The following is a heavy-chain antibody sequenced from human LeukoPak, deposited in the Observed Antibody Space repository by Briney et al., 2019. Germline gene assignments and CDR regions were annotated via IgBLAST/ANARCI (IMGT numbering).Heavy chain of an antibody. V-gene: IGHV3-30*04. J-gene: IGHJ4*02. CDR3: ARSPNYYYLDS. CDR2: TSYDGNNQ. D-gene: IGHD5-24*01. Sequence: PGRSLRLSCSTAGFTFSNSVIHWVRQAPGKGLEWAAVTSYDGNNQYYADSVKGRCTISRDDSKNTVYLQMNSLRPDDTAVYYCARSPNYYYLDSWGQGTLVTVSS. CDR1: GFTFSNSV.